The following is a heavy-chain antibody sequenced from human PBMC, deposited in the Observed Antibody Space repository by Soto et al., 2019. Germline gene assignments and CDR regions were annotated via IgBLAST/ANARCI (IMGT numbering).Heavy chain of an antibody. J-gene: IGHJ6*02. CDR3: TTAVLRYFDWLPHHHYYYGMDV. Sequence: GGSLRLSCAASGFTFSNAWMSWVRQAPGKGLEWVGRIKSKTDGGTTDYAAPVKGRFTISRDDSKNTLYLQMNSLKTEDTAVYYCTTAVLRYFDWLPHHHYYYGMDVWGQGTTVTVSS. CDR1: GFTFSNAW. V-gene: IGHV3-15*01. CDR2: IKSKTDGGTT. D-gene: IGHD3-9*01.